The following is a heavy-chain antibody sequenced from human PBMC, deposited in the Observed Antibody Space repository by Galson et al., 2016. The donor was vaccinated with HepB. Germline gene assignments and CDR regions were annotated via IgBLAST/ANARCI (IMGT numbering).Heavy chain of an antibody. CDR1: RNSFTGHW. V-gene: IGHV5-51*01. Sequence: QSGAEVKKPGESLKISCKGSRNSFTGHWIGWVRQMPGKGLEWMGIIYTGDSNTRYSPSFQGQVTISVDQSIATAYLQWSSLKASDTAMYYCARRPGEISPFDKWGQGTLVTVSS. CDR2: IYTGDSNT. J-gene: IGHJ4*02. D-gene: IGHD3-10*01. CDR3: ARRPGEISPFDK.